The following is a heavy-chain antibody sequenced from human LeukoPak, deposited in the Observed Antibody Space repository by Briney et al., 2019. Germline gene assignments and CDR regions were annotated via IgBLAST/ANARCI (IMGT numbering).Heavy chain of an antibody. V-gene: IGHV3-21*01. CDR3: ARGDPDISFGVAGEAFDI. Sequence: PGGSLRLSCAASGFTFSSYSMNWVRQAPGKGLEWVSSISSSSSYIYYADSMKGRFTISRDNAKKSLYLQMNSLRAEDTAVYYCARGDPDISFGVAGEAFDIWGQGKMVTVSS. CDR2: ISSSSSYI. CDR1: GFTFSSYS. D-gene: IGHD3-3*01. J-gene: IGHJ3*02.